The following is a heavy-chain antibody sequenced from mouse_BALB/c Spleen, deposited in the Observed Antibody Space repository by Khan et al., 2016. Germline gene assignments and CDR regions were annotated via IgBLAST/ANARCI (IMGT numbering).Heavy chain of an antibody. D-gene: IGHD1-1*02. CDR3: ARRGGMFAY. V-gene: IGHV4-1*02. CDR1: GFDFSRYW. CDR2: INPDSSTI. J-gene: IGHJ3*01. Sequence: EVKLLESGGGLVQPGGSLKLSCAASGFDFSRYWMSWVRQAPGKGLEWIGEINPDSSTINYMPSLKDKFIISRDNAKNTLYLQMSKVRSEDTALYYCARRGGMFAYWGQGTLVTVSA.